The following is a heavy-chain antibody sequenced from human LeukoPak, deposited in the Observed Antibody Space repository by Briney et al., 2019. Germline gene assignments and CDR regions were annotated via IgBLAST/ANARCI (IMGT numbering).Heavy chain of an antibody. V-gene: IGHV3-7*05. D-gene: IGHD6-19*01. CDR1: GFTFSTYW. Sequence: PGGSLRLSCAASGFTFSTYWMTWVRQAPRKGLEWVANIKQDGSETYYVDSVKGRFTISRDNAKNAPYLQMTSLRAEKTAGYNSARGRGSGLYFYWGHRTPVTASS. J-gene: IGHJ4*01. CDR2: IKQDGSET. CDR3: ARGRGSGLYFY.